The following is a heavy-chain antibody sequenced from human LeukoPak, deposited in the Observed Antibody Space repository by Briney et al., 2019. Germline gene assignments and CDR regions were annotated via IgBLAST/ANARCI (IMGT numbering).Heavy chain of an antibody. D-gene: IGHD3-10*01. Sequence: ASVKVSCKASGYTFTSYGISWVRQAPGQGLEWMGWISAYNGNTNYAQKFQGRVTMTRDTSISTAYMELSRLRSDDTAVYYCARTRWFGELGEDYWGQGTLVTVSS. CDR1: GYTFTSYG. J-gene: IGHJ4*02. CDR3: ARTRWFGELGEDY. V-gene: IGHV1-18*01. CDR2: ISAYNGNT.